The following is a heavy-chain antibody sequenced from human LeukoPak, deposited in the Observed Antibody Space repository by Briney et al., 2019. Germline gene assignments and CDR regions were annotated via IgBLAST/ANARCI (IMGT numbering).Heavy chain of an antibody. V-gene: IGHV3-7*01. J-gene: IGHJ4*02. D-gene: IGHD3-22*01. CDR2: IKQDGSEK. Sequence: GGSLRLSCAASEFSVGSNYMSWVRQAPGKGLEWVANIKQDGSEKYYVDSVKGRFTISRDNAKNSLYLQMNSLRAEDTAVYYCASHHYDSSGYYYVYVFDYWGQGTLVTVSS. CDR1: EFSVGSNY. CDR3: ASHHYDSSGYYYVYVFDY.